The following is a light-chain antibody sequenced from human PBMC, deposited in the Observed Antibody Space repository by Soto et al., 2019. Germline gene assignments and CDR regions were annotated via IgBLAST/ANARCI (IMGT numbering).Light chain of an antibody. V-gene: IGLV2-14*01. CDR1: SGDIGSYNR. CDR3: SSYTNINTRACV. CDR2: EVT. J-gene: IGLJ7*01. Sequence: ALTQPASVSGSPGQSITISCTGTSGDIGSYNRVSWYQQHPGKAPKLIIYEVTDRPSGVSNRFSGSKSGNTASLTISGLQAEDEAEYYCSSYTNINTRACVFGTGTQLTVL.